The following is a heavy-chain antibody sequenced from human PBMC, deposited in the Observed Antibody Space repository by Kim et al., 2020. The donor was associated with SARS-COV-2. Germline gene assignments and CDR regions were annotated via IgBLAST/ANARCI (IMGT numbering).Heavy chain of an antibody. CDR2: MYPGGSEI. Sequence: GESLKITCKGSGYSFTNYWIGWVRQMPGKGLEWMGIMYPGGSEIRYSPSFQGQVTMSADKSIYTAYLQWSSLKASDTAVYYCATPARASQLDGFDIWGQG. CDR1: GYSFTNYW. J-gene: IGHJ3*02. V-gene: IGHV5-51*01. CDR3: ATPARASQLDGFDI. D-gene: IGHD1-26*01.